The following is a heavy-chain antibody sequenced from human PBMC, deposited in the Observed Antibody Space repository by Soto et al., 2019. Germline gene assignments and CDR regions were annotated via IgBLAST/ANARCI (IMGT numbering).Heavy chain of an antibody. CDR1: GYTFTGYY. CDR2: INPNSGGT. CDR3: ARDPHGDYRDPHYYYWHSYGMDV. D-gene: IGHD4-17*01. V-gene: IGHV1-2*04. J-gene: IGHJ6*02. Sequence: GASVKVSCKASGYTFTGYYMHWVRQAPGQGLEWTGWINPNSGGTNYAQKFQGWVTMTRDTSISTAYMELSRLRSDDTAVYYCARDPHGDYRDPHYYYWHSYGMDVWGQGTTVTVSS.